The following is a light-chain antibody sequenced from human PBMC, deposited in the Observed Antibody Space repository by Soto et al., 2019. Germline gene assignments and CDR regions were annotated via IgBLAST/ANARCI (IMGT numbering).Light chain of an antibody. CDR3: QQYNNWPLPT. CDR1: QSVSSD. J-gene: IGKJ5*01. CDR2: DAS. V-gene: IGKV3-15*01. Sequence: VMTQSPATLSVSPGDRATLSCRASQSVSSDLAWYQQKPGQVPRLLIYDASTRATGIPARFSVSGSGTEFTLTISSLQSEDFAVYYCQQYNNWPLPTFGQGTRLEIK.